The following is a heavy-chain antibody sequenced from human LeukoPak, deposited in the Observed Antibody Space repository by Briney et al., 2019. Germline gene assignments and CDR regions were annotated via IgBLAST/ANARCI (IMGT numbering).Heavy chain of an antibody. V-gene: IGHV4-38-2*02. J-gene: IGHJ4*02. CDR2: IYQSETA. CDR3: ARSGGLWLLTYYFDY. D-gene: IGHD3-22*01. CDR1: GYSISSGYF. Sequence: SSETLSLTCTVSGYSISSGYFWGWMRQPPGKGLEWIGSIYQSETAHYNPSLKSRVTISVDTSKNQFSLKLRSVMAADTAVYYCARSGGLWLLTYYFDYWGQGTLVTVSS.